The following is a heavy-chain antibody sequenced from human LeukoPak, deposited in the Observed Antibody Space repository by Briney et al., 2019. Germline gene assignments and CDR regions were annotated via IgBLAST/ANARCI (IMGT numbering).Heavy chain of an antibody. CDR2: ISSNGGST. D-gene: IGHD3-22*01. CDR3: ARDQQDYYDSSGYLTPADY. Sequence: PGGSLRLSCAASGFTFSSYAMHWVRQAPGKGLEYVSAISSNGGSTYYASSVKGRFTISRDNSKNTLYLQMGSLRAEDMAVYYCARDQQDYYDSSGYLTPADYWGQGTLVTVSS. V-gene: IGHV3-64*01. CDR1: GFTFSSYA. J-gene: IGHJ4*02.